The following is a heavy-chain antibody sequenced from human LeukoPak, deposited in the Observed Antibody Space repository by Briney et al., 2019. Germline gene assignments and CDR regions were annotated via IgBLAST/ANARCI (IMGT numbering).Heavy chain of an antibody. CDR3: ARTGAAGSADNGIDY. D-gene: IGHD6-13*01. CDR1: GGSISSYY. CDR2: IYTSGST. V-gene: IGHV4-4*07. Sequence: PSETLSLTCTVSGGSISSYYWSWIWQPAGKGLEWIGRIYTSGSTNYNPSLKSRVTMSVDTSKNQFSLKLSSVTAADTAVYYCARTGAAGSADNGIDYWGQGTLVTVSS. J-gene: IGHJ4*02.